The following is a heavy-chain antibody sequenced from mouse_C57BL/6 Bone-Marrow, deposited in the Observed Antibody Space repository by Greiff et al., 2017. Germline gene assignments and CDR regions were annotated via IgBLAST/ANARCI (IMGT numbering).Heavy chain of an antibody. J-gene: IGHJ4*01. CDR2: IYPGDGDT. Sequence: QVQLQQSGPELVKPGASVKISCKASGYAFSSSWMNWVKQRPGKGLGWIGRIYPGDGDTNYNGKFKGKATLTADKSSSTAYRQLSSLTSEDSAVYFCARKDYGSSFYAMDYWGQGTSVTVSS. D-gene: IGHD1-1*01. CDR3: ARKDYGSSFYAMDY. V-gene: IGHV1-82*01. CDR1: GYAFSSSW.